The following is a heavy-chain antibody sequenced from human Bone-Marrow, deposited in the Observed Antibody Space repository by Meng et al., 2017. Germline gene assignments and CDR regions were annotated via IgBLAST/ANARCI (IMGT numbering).Heavy chain of an antibody. CDR2: INPDGTIT. V-gene: IGHV3-74*01. Sequence: VRLVEPGGVLVQPGGSLRLSWIASEFTFSSFCMHWVRQAPGKGPMWVSRINPDGTITDYAYSVKGRFTISRDNAKNTLYMQMNSLRAEDSAVYYCARFTPFDYWGPGTLVTVSS. J-gene: IGHJ4*02. CDR1: EFTFSSFC. CDR3: ARFTPFDY.